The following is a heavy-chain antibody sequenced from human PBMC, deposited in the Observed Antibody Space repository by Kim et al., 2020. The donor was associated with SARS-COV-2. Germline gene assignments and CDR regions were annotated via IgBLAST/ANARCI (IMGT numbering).Heavy chain of an antibody. CDR1: GFTFSTYS. CDR2: ISSSSTYI. D-gene: IGHD3-9*01. V-gene: IGHV3-21*01. Sequence: GGSLRLSCAASGFTFSTYSMSWVRQAPGKGLEWVSSISSSSTYIYYADSLKGRFTISRDNAKNSLYLQMNSLRAEDTAVYYCARSPNDDILTGYYLYWYFDLWGRGTLVTVSS. J-gene: IGHJ2*01. CDR3: ARSPNDDILTGYYLYWYFDL.